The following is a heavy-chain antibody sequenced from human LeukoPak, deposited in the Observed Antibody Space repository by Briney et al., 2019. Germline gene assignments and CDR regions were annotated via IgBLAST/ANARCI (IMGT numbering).Heavy chain of an antibody. J-gene: IGHJ5*02. V-gene: IGHV1-69*13. CDR1: GGTFSSYA. CDR2: IIPIFGTA. CDR3: ARDREYSYGYNWFDP. Sequence: ASVKVSCKASGGTFSSYAISWVRQAPGQGLEWMGGIIPIFGTANYAQKFQGRVTITADESTSTAYMVLSSLRSEDTAVYYCARDREYSYGYNWFDPWGQGTLVTVSS. D-gene: IGHD5-18*01.